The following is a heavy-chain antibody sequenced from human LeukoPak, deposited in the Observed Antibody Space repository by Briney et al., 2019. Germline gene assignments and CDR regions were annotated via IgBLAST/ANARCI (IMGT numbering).Heavy chain of an antibody. Sequence: ASVKVSCKASGYTFTGYYMHWVRQAPGQGLEWMGWINPNSGGTNYAQKFQGRVTMTRDTSISTAYMELSRLRSDDTAVYYCARDLGDIVVVPAVGWFDPWGQGTLVTVSS. CDR3: ARDLGDIVVVPAVGWFDP. CDR2: INPNSGGT. D-gene: IGHD2-2*01. CDR1: GYTFTGYY. V-gene: IGHV1-2*02. J-gene: IGHJ5*02.